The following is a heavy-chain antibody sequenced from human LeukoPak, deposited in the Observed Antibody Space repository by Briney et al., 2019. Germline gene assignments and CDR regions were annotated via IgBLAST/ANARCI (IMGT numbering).Heavy chain of an antibody. D-gene: IGHD2-2*02. J-gene: IGHJ4*02. CDR3: AKLYTDSASPQPRFDY. CDR1: GFTFSSYG. Sequence: GGSLRLSCAASGFTFSSYGMHWVRQAPGKGLEWVSFIRYDGSNEYYADSVRGRFTISRDNSKNTLYLQMNSLRAEDTAVYYCAKLYTDSASPQPRFDYWGQGTLVTVSS. CDR2: IRYDGSNE. V-gene: IGHV3-30*02.